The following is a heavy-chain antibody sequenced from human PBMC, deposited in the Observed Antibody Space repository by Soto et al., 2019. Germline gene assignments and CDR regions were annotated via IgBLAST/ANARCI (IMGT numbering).Heavy chain of an antibody. D-gene: IGHD6-6*01. CDR1: GGSFSGYY. V-gene: IGHV4-34*02. CDR2: VSHSGST. J-gene: IGHJ4*02. Sequence: QVQLQQWGAGLLKPSETLSLTCVVSGGSFSGYYWSWIRQPPGKGLEWIGEVSHSGSTNYNPSLKSRVTISVDTSKNQFSLKVSSVTAADTAVYYCARSNPSRPVYWGQGTLVTVSS. CDR3: ARSNPSRPVY.